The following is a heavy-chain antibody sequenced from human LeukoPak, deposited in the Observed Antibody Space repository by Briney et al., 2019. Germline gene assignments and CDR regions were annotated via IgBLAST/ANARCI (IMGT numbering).Heavy chain of an antibody. J-gene: IGHJ4*02. CDR2: IYYSGST. CDR1: DGSISSYY. V-gene: IGHV4-39*01. CDR3: ARPLSGSYVY. Sequence: SETLSLTCTVSDGSISSYYWGWIRQPPGKGLEWIGSIYYSGSTYYNPSLKSRVTISVDTSKNQFSLKLSSVTAADTAVYYCARPLSGSYVYWGQGTLVTVSS. D-gene: IGHD1-26*01.